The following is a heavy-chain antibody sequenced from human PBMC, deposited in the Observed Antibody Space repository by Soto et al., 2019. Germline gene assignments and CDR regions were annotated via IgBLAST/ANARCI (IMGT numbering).Heavy chain of an antibody. Sequence: SETLSLTCTVSGGSISSSSYYWGWIRQPPGKGLEWIGSIYYSGSTYYNPSLKSRVTISVDTSKNQFSLKLSSVTAADTAVYYCARHSFISTVTTGFDYWGQGTLVTVS. CDR1: GGSISSSSYY. J-gene: IGHJ4*02. V-gene: IGHV4-39*01. CDR3: ARHSFISTVTTGFDY. CDR2: IYYSGST. D-gene: IGHD4-17*01.